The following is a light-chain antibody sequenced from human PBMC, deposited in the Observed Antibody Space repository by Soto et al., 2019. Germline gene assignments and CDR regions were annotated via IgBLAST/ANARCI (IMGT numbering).Light chain of an antibody. CDR2: AAS. CDR3: QQLNSYPLT. Sequence: DIQLTQSPSFLSASVGDGVTITCRASQGISSHLAWFQQKPGKAPKLLIYAASTLQSGVPSRSSGSGSGTEFTLTISSLQPEDFATYYCQQLNSYPLTFGGGTKVEI. J-gene: IGKJ4*01. V-gene: IGKV1-9*01. CDR1: QGISSH.